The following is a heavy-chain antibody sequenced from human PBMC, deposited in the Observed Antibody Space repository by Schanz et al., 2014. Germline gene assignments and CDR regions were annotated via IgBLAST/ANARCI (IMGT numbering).Heavy chain of an antibody. D-gene: IGHD2-2*01. J-gene: IGHJ4*02. Sequence: QVQLQQWGAGLLKPSETLSLTCAVSGGSFSGYYWSWIRQPPDTGLEWIGEINQSGDTNYNPSLKSRVPISVDPSNNHFPLKLRAVTAADTAVYYCARLYCSTPGCYVSPNGFAKDYWGQGTLVTVSS. CDR1: GGSFSGYY. CDR2: INQSGDT. CDR3: ARLYCSTPGCYVSPNGFAKDY. V-gene: IGHV4-34*01.